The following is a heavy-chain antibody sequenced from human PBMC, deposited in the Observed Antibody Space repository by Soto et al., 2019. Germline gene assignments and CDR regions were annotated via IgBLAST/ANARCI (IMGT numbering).Heavy chain of an antibody. D-gene: IGHD3-3*01. CDR2: IYYSGST. V-gene: IGHV4-31*03. J-gene: IGHJ6*02. Sequence: PSETLSLTCTVSGGSISSGGYYWSWIRQHPGKGLEWIGYIYYSGSTYYNPSLKSRVTISVGTSKNQFSLKLSSVTAADTAVYYCARVVREITSVGVVINLHGMDVWGQGNTVPVSS. CDR1: GGSISSGGYY. CDR3: ARVVREITSVGVVINLHGMDV.